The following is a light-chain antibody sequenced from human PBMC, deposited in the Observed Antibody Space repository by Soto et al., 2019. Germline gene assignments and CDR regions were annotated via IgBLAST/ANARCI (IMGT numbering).Light chain of an antibody. CDR2: GAS. Sequence: EIVLTQSPATLSVSPGERATLSCRASQSVSSNLAWYQQKPGQAPRLLIYGASTSATGIPARFSGSGSVTEFTLTISSLQSDYLAVYDCQQYNNWPLFTFGQGTKLESK. V-gene: IGKV3-15*01. CDR1: QSVSSN. J-gene: IGKJ2*01. CDR3: QQYNNWPLFT.